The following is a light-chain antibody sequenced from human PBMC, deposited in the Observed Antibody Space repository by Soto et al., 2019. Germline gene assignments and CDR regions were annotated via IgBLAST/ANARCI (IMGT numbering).Light chain of an antibody. Sequence: QSALTQPASVSGSPGQSITISCTGTSSDVGAFDLVSWYQHYPDKAPKLLIYKVSHRPSGVSNRFSGSKSGNTASPTISGLQAEDEADYFCTSCTAGALYVFGTGNKVT. J-gene: IGLJ1*01. CDR3: TSCTAGALYV. CDR1: SSDVGAFDL. V-gene: IGLV2-14*01. CDR2: KVS.